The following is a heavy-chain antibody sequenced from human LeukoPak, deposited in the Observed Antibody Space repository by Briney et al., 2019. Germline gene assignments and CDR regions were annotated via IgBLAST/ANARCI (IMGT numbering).Heavy chain of an antibody. CDR2: INSDGSST. J-gene: IGHJ4*02. Sequence: GGSLRLSCAASGFTFSSYWMHWVRQAPGKGLVWVSRINSDGSSTSYADSVKGRFTISRDNAKNTLYLQMNSLRAEDTAVYYCARGQMAGIAARRDFDYWGQGTLVTVSS. V-gene: IGHV3-74*01. D-gene: IGHD6-6*01. CDR1: GFTFSSYW. CDR3: ARGQMAGIAARRDFDY.